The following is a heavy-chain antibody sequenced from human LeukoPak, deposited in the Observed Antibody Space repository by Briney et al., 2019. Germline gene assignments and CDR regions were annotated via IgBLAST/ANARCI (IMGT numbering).Heavy chain of an antibody. J-gene: IGHJ4*02. CDR3: TRGPGYDYVWGTYRADY. CDR2: VTSSGSST. CDR1: GFIFYSYA. D-gene: IGHD3-16*02. V-gene: IGHV3-64*01. Sequence: GGSLRLSCSASGFIFYSYAMHWVRQAPGRGLEYVAAVTSSGSSTFHANSVKGRFTIPRDNSKNTLYLQMGSLRPEDMAVYFCTRGPGYDYVWGTYRADYWGQGTLVTVSS.